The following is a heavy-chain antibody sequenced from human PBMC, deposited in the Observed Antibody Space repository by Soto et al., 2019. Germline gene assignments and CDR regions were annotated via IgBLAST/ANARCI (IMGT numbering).Heavy chain of an antibody. CDR2: INHSGST. J-gene: IGHJ4*02. CDR3: ARESYYDSSGYY. V-gene: IGHV4-34*01. D-gene: IGHD3-22*01. Sequence: SETLSLTCAVYGGSFSGYYWSWIRQPPGKGLEWIGEINHSGSTNYNPSLKSRVTISVDTSKNRFSLKLSSVTAADTAVYYCARESYYDSSGYYWGQGTLVTVSS. CDR1: GGSFSGYY.